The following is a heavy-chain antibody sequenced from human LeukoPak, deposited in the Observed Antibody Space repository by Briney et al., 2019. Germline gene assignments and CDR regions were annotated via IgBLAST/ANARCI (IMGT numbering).Heavy chain of an antibody. D-gene: IGHD3-10*01. CDR2: IIPILGIA. CDR3: ARGPDKPTERVLPEIGFDY. CDR1: GGTXSSYD. Sequence: SVKVSCKASGGTXSSYDISWVRQAPGQGLEWMGRIIPILGIANYAQKFQGRVTITADKSTSTAYMELSSLRSEDTAVYYCARGPDKPTERVLPEIGFDYWGQGTLVTVSS. J-gene: IGHJ4*02. V-gene: IGHV1-69*04.